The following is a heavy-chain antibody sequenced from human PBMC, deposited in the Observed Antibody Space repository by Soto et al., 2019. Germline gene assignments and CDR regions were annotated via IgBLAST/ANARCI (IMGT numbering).Heavy chain of an antibody. Sequence: QVQLVQSGAEVKKPGASLRASCKASGYTFTDYYLHWVRQAPGQGLEWLGWIDPNSGVTHYARKFQGRVTMTRDTSTSTAYMELSRLKSDDTAIYYCARDSPLTTGWFDPWGQGTLVTVSS. CDR2: IDPNSGVT. CDR3: ARDSPLTTGWFDP. CDR1: GYTFTDYY. V-gene: IGHV1-2*07. J-gene: IGHJ5*02. D-gene: IGHD4-17*01.